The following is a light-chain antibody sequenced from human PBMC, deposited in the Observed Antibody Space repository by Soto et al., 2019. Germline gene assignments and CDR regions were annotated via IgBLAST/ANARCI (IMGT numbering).Light chain of an antibody. V-gene: IGKV1-5*03. CDR1: QSISSW. Sequence: DIQMTQSPSTLSASVGDRVTITCRASQSISSWLAWYQQKPGKAPKVLIYEASSFENGVPSRFSGSGSGTEFTLTISTLQPDDSPTYYCQQYINYSRPFGRGTKVEIK. CDR3: QQYINYSRP. CDR2: EAS. J-gene: IGKJ1*01.